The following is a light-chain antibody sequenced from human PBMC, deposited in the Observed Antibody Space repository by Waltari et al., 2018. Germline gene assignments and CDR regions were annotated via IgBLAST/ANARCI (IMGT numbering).Light chain of an antibody. CDR2: EVN. Sequence: QSALAQPRSVSGSPGQSVTISCAGTSSDVCRCNYVSWYHHHPGQAPKVLIYEVNTRPSGVPDRFSGSKSGNTASLTISGLQAEDEADYYCCSYAGSPYVFGTGTKVTVL. CDR1: SSDVCRCNY. CDR3: CSYAGSPYV. J-gene: IGLJ1*01. V-gene: IGLV2-11*01.